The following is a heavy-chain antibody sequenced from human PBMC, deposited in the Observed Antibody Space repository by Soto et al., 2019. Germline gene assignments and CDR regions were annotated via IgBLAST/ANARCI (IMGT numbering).Heavy chain of an antibody. V-gene: IGHV3-23*01. CDR2: ISGSGGST. CDR3: ARNVGYCSGATCYPKY. J-gene: IGHJ4*02. Sequence: LRLSCAASGFTFISYSMSWVRQAPGKGLEWVSAISGSGGSTYYADSVKGRFTISRDNSKSTLYLQINSLRAEDTAVYYCARNVGYCSGATCYPKYWGQGTLVTVSS. D-gene: IGHD2-15*01. CDR1: GFTFISYS.